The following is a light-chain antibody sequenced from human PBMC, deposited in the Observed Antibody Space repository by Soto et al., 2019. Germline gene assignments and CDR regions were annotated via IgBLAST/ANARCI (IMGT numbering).Light chain of an antibody. CDR2: DAS. CDR3: QQYYTLYT. CDR1: QNISNW. J-gene: IGKJ2*01. V-gene: IGKV1-5*01. Sequence: DIQMTQSPSTLSASVGDRVTITCRASQNISNWLAWYQQRPGRAPNLLIHDASTLESGVPSRFIGSGSVPEFTLTISSLQPDDFATYYCQQYYTLYTFGQGTKLEIK.